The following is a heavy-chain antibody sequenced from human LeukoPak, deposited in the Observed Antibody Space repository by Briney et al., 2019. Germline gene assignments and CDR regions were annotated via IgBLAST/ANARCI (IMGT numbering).Heavy chain of an antibody. D-gene: IGHD3-3*01. V-gene: IGHV4-34*01. CDR2: INHSGST. CDR1: GGSFSGYY. J-gene: IGHJ5*02. Sequence: SETLSLTCAVYGGSFSGYYWSWIRQPPGKGLEWIGEINHSGSTNYNPSLKSRVTISVDTSKNQFSLKLSSVTATDTAVYYCARGQRTTIFGVVIRYNWFDPWGQGTLVTVSS. CDR3: ARGQRTTIFGVVIRYNWFDP.